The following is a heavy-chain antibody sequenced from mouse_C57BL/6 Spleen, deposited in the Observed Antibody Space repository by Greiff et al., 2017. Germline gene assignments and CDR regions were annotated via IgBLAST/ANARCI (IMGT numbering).Heavy chain of an antibody. Sequence: QVQLQQSGPELVKPGASVKISCKASGYAFSSSWMHWVKQRPGKGLEWIGRIYPGDGDTNYNGKFKGKATLTADKSSSTAYMQLSSLTSEDSAVYFCARIYYDYAMDYWGQGTSVTVSS. CDR2: IYPGDGDT. V-gene: IGHV1-82*01. J-gene: IGHJ4*01. D-gene: IGHD1-1*01. CDR1: GYAFSSSW. CDR3: ARIYYDYAMDY.